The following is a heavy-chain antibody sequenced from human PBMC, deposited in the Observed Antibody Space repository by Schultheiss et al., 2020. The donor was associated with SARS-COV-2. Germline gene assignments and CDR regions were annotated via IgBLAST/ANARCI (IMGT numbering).Heavy chain of an antibody. CDR1: GYSFTSYW. J-gene: IGHJ3*02. D-gene: IGHD4-23*01. Sequence: GESLKISCKGSGYSFTSYWIGWVRQMPGKGLEWMGIIYPGDSDTRYSPSFQGQVTISADKSISTAYLQWSSLKASDTAMYYCASNSPVAIPMGDAFDIWGQGTMVTVSS. CDR2: IYPGDSDT. V-gene: IGHV5-51*01. CDR3: ASNSPVAIPMGDAFDI.